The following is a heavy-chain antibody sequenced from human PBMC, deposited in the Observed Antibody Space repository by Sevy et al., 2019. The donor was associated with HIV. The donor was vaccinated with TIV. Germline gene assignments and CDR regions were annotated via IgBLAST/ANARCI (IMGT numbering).Heavy chain of an antibody. CDR3: ARNAALDS. CDR2: IWSDGSNI. J-gene: IGHJ4*02. V-gene: IGHV3-33*04. Sequence: YLRLSCAASGFNFDNYGMHWVRQTPGKGLERVAVIWSDGSNIFYADSVEGRFTISRDNSKKMLYLQMNSLRAEDTAVYYCARNAALDSWGQGTLVIVSS. D-gene: IGHD6-13*01. CDR1: GFNFDNYG.